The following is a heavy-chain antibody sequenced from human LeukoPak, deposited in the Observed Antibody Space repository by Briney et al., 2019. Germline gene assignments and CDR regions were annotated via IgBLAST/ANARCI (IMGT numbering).Heavy chain of an antibody. CDR3: TRAFGAGLVPYFDY. CDR2: FRSKAYGGTT. V-gene: IGHV3-49*03. CDR1: GFTFGDYA. Sequence: PGGSLRLPCTASGFTFGDYAMSGFRQSPGKALEWVGFFRSKAYGGTTEYAASVKGRFTISRDDSKSIAYLQMNSLKTEDTAVYYCTRAFGAGLVPYFDYWGQGTLVTVSS. J-gene: IGHJ4*02. D-gene: IGHD3-10*01.